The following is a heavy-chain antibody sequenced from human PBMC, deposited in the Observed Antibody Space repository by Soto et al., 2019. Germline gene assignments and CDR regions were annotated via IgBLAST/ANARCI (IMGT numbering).Heavy chain of an antibody. J-gene: IGHJ6*02. D-gene: IGHD6-19*01. V-gene: IGHV1-2*02. CDR1: GYTFTGYY. CDR2: INPNSGGT. Sequence: GASVKVSCKASGYTFTGYYMHWVRQAPGQGLEWMGWINPNSGGTNYAQKFQGRVTMTRDTSISTAYMELSRLRSDDTAVYYCARVGYSSGWRGAYGMDVWGQGTTVTVSS. CDR3: ARVGYSSGWRGAYGMDV.